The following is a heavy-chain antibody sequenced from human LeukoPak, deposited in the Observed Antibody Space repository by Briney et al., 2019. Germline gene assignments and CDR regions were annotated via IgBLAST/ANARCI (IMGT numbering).Heavy chain of an antibody. J-gene: IGHJ3*02. CDR1: GVSFSGYY. V-gene: IGHV4-34*01. CDR3: ARVVDDFSSTPDAFAI. CDR2: INHSGST. Sequence: SETLSLTCAVYGVSFSGYYWSWIRQPPGKGLEWIGEINHSGSTNYNPSLKSRVTISVDTSKNQFSLKLSSVTAADTAVYYCARVVDDFSSTPDAFAIWGQGTMVTVSS. D-gene: IGHD3-3*01.